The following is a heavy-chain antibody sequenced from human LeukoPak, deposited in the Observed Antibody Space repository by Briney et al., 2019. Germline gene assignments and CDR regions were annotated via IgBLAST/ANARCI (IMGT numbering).Heavy chain of an antibody. CDR2: IMPMFGKA. D-gene: IGHD5-24*01. Sequence: GASVKVSCKASGGTFSSYDISWVRQAPGQGLEWMGGIMPMFGKANYAQKFQGRVTTTADKATSTAYLELSSLRSEDTAVYYCARDNSVRDEAWWFNPWGQGTLVTVSS. J-gene: IGHJ5*02. V-gene: IGHV1-69*06. CDR1: GGTFSSYD. CDR3: ARDNSVRDEAWWFNP.